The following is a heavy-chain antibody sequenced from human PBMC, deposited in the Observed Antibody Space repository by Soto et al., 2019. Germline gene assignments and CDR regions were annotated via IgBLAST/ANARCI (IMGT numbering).Heavy chain of an antibody. CDR3: GRHRPVIVVNNHLPLDY. V-gene: IGHV4-59*08. Sequence: QVQLQESGPGLVKPSETLSLTCSVSGASISSYYWSWTRQPPGKGLEWIAYIYYSWSTKYNPSLKSRVPISVDTSKYQLSLKLSSVTAADTAVYYCGRHRPVIVVNNHLPLDYWGQGTLVTVSS. D-gene: IGHD3-22*01. CDR2: IYYSWST. J-gene: IGHJ4*02. CDR1: GASISSYY.